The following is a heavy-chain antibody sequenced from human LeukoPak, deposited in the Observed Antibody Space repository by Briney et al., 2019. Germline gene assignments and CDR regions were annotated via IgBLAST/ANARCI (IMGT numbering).Heavy chain of an antibody. D-gene: IGHD2/OR15-2a*01. V-gene: IGHV4-59*07. CDR2: IYYSGST. J-gene: IGHJ4*02. Sequence: PSDTLSLTCTVSGDSIYSYYGSWIRQPPGKGREWIGYIYYSGSTYYNPSLKSRVTISVDTSKNQFSLKLTSVTAADTAVYYRVRGGPEYGYYFDSWGQGTLVTVSS. CDR3: VRGGPEYGYYFDS. CDR1: GDSIYSYY.